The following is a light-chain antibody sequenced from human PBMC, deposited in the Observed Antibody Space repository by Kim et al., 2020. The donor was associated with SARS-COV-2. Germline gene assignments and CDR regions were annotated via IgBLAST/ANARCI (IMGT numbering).Light chain of an antibody. CDR3: MYGTHWPPSFT. Sequence: DVIMTQSPLSLPVTLGQPASISCRSSQSLVFSDGKTYLNWFHQRPGQSPRRLIYKVSNRDSGVPDRFSDSGSGTDFTLKISRVEAEDVGVYYCMYGTHWPPSFTFGGGTKLEI. CDR1: QSLVFSDGKTY. J-gene: IGKJ4*01. V-gene: IGKV2-30*01. CDR2: KVS.